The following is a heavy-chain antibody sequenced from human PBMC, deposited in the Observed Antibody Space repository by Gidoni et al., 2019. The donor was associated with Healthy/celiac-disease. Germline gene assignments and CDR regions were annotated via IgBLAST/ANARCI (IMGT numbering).Heavy chain of an antibody. V-gene: IGHV3-66*01. Sequence: EVQLVESGGGLVQPGGSLRLSCAASGFTVSSNYISWVRQAPGNGLEWVSVIYSGGSTYYADSVKGRFTISRDNSKNTLYLQMNSLRAEDTAVYYCAREGGRYCSSTSCYGPYYFDYWGQGTLVTVSS. CDR1: GFTVSSNY. CDR2: IYSGGST. D-gene: IGHD2-2*01. CDR3: AREGGRYCSSTSCYGPYYFDY. J-gene: IGHJ4*02.